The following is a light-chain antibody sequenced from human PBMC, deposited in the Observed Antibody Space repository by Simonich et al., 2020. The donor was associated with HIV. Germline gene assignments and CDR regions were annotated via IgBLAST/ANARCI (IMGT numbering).Light chain of an antibody. Sequence: IQLTQAPSFLSASVGDRVTITCRASQGISNYLAWYQQNPGKAPTLLIYAASTLLSGVPSRFSGSGSGTDFTLTISSLQPEDFATYYCQQSYSTLPYTFGQGTKLEIK. CDR1: QGISNY. J-gene: IGKJ2*01. CDR2: AAS. V-gene: IGKV1-39*01. CDR3: QQSYSTLPYT.